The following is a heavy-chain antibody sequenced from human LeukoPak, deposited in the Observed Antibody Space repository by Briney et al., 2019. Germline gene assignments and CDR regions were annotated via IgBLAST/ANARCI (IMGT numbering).Heavy chain of an antibody. J-gene: IGHJ4*02. CDR3: ASSFCSSTSCALNYFDY. CDR2: INWNGGST. CDR1: GFTFDDYG. D-gene: IGHD2-2*01. V-gene: IGHV3-20*04. Sequence: GGSLRLSCAASGFTFDDYGMSWVRQAPGKGLEGVSGINWNGGSTGYADSVKGRFTISSDNAKNSLYLQMSSLRAEDTALYYCASSFCSSTSCALNYFDYWGQGTLVTVSS.